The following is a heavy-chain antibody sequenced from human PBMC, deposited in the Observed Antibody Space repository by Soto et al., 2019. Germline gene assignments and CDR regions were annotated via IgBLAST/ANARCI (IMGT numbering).Heavy chain of an antibody. Sequence: GESLKISCAASGFTFSSYWMSWVRQAPGKGLEWVANIKQDGSEKYYVDSVKGRFTISRDNAKNSLYLQMNSLRAEDTAVYYCAREGYCSGGSCPPGDYYYMDVWGKGTTVTVSS. D-gene: IGHD2-15*01. CDR1: GFTFSSYW. J-gene: IGHJ6*03. CDR3: AREGYCSGGSCPPGDYYYMDV. CDR2: IKQDGSEK. V-gene: IGHV3-7*01.